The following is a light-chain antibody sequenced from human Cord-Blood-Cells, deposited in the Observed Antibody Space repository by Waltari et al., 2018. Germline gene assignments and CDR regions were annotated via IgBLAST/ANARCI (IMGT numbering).Light chain of an antibody. CDR2: EGS. CDR1: SSDVGSYNL. CDR3: CSYAGSSTWV. J-gene: IGLJ3*02. V-gene: IGLV2-23*01. Sequence: QSALTQPASVSGSPGQSITISCTGTSSDVGSYNLVSWYQHHPGKAPILMIYEGSKRPSGVSNRFSGSKSGNTASLIISVLQAEDEADYYCCSYAGSSTWVFVGGTKLTVL.